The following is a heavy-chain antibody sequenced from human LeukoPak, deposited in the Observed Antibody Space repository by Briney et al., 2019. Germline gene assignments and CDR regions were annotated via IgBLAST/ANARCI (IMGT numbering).Heavy chain of an antibody. J-gene: IGHJ4*02. Sequence: PGGSLRLSCAASGFTFSSYSMNWVRQAPGKGLEWVSYISSSSSTIYYADSVKGRFTISRDNAKNSLYLQMNSLRDEDTAVYYCARVGGYCSGGSCYGIGSWGQGTLVTVSS. CDR1: GFTFSSYS. CDR2: ISSSSSTI. V-gene: IGHV3-48*02. D-gene: IGHD2-15*01. CDR3: ARVGGYCSGGSCYGIGS.